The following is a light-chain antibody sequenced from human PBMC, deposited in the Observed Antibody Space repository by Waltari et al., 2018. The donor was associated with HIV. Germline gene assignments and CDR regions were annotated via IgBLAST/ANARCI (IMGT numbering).Light chain of an antibody. CDR2: DVS. J-gene: IGLJ1*01. Sequence: QSALTQPRSVSGSPGQSVTISCTGTSSDVGGYNYVSWYQQHPGKAPTLMIYDVSTRPLGVPDRFSGSKSGNTASLTISGLQAEDEADYYCCSYAGNYPYVFGTGTKVTVL. CDR1: SSDVGGYNY. V-gene: IGLV2-11*01. CDR3: CSYAGNYPYV.